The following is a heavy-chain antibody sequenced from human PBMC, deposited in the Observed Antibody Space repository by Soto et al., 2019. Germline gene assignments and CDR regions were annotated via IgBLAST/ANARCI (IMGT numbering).Heavy chain of an antibody. D-gene: IGHD2-15*01. CDR1: GYSFTNYW. J-gene: IGHJ3*02. Sequence: PGESLKISCKGSGYSFTNYWISWVRQMPGKGLEWMARIDPTDSYTKYSPSFQGRVTISADKSINTAYLQWSSLKASDTAMYYCARHGLCAGGSCYSDAFDIWGQGTLVTVSS. CDR2: IDPTDSYT. CDR3: ARHGLCAGGSCYSDAFDI. V-gene: IGHV5-10-1*01.